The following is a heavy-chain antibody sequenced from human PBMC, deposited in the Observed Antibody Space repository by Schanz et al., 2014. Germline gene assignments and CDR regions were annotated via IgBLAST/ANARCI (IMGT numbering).Heavy chain of an antibody. V-gene: IGHV3-23*01. CDR1: GFTFSNYA. CDR3: AKGRFGELSAFDI. CDR2: ISDSGDTA. Sequence: EMQLLESGGGLVQPGGSLRLSCAGSGFTFSNYAMTWVRQAPGKGLEWVSLISDSGDTAYYADSVKGRFTISRDNFKNTLYLQMNSLRAEDTAVYYCAKGRFGELSAFDIWGQGTMVTVSS. D-gene: IGHD3-10*01. J-gene: IGHJ3*02.